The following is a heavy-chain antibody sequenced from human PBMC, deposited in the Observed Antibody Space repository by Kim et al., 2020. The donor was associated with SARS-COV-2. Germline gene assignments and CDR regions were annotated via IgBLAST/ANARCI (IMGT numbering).Heavy chain of an antibody. CDR3: ARDLDYDDSSGYTDAFDM. J-gene: IGHJ3*02. CDR2: ISSSSSSI. CDR1: GFTFSTYS. D-gene: IGHD3-22*01. Sequence: GGSLRLSCAASGFTFSTYSMNWVRQAPGKGLEWVSAISSSSSSIYYADSEKGRFTISSDNAKNSLYLQMNSLRADDTAVYYCARDLDYDDSSGYTDAFDMCGEGTMVTVSS. V-gene: IGHV3-21*01.